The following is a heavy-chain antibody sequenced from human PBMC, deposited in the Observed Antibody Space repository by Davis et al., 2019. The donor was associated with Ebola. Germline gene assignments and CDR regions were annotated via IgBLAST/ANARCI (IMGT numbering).Heavy chain of an antibody. V-gene: IGHV3-21*01. CDR1: GFTFSSYS. Sequence: PGGSLRLSCAASGFTFSSYSMNWVRQAPGKGLEWVSSISSSSSYIYYADSVKGRFTISRDNAKNSLYLQMNSLRAEDTAVYYCARDVRPYISLGVWGQGTTVTVSS. J-gene: IGHJ6*02. CDR2: ISSSSSYI. CDR3: ARDVRPYISLGV. D-gene: IGHD1-14*01.